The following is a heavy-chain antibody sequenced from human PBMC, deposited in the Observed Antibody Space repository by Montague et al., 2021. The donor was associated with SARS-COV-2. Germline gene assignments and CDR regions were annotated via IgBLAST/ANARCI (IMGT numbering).Heavy chain of an antibody. D-gene: IGHD2-15*01. CDR3: ARDLGWLDV. CDR1: GFSIASGYY. CDR2: IYHSGAS. V-gene: IGHV4-38-2*02. J-gene: IGHJ6*02. Sequence: SKTLSLTCTVSGFSIASGYYWGWIRQPPGRGLEWIASIYHSGASYYNPSLQSRLTMYIDTSKNQFSLNLRSATAADTALYYCARDLGWLDVWGQGTTVIVSS.